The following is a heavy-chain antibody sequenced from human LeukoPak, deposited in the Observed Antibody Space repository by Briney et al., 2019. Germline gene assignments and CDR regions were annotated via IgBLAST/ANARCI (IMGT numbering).Heavy chain of an antibody. Sequence: PSETLSLTCAVYGGSFSGYYWSWIRQPPGKGLEWIGEISHSGSTNYNPSLKSRVTISVDTSKNQFSLKLSSVTAADTAVYYCARCIRTGRSTSCYRGWFDPWGQGTLVTVSS. CDR1: GGSFSGYY. V-gene: IGHV4-34*01. D-gene: IGHD2-2*02. CDR3: ARCIRTGRSTSCYRGWFDP. CDR2: ISHSGST. J-gene: IGHJ5*02.